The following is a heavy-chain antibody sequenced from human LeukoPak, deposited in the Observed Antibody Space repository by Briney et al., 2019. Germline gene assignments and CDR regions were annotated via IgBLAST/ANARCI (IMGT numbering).Heavy chain of an antibody. J-gene: IGHJ4*02. Sequence: PGGSLRLSSAASGFTFSSYAMSWLRQAPGKGLEWGSAISGSGGSTYYADSVKGRFTISTDNSKNTLYLQMNSLGAEDTAVYYCAKFGTAGPHFDYWGQGTLVTVSS. CDR3: AKFGTAGPHFDY. V-gene: IGHV3-23*01. CDR1: GFTFSSYA. CDR2: ISGSGGST. D-gene: IGHD6-13*01.